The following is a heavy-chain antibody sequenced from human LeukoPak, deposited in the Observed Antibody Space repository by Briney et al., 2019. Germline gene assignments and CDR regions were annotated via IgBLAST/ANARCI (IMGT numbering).Heavy chain of an antibody. Sequence: RTGGSLRLSCAASGFTFSSYSMNWIRQPPGKGLEWIGEINHSGSTNYNPSLKSRVTISVDTSKNQFSLKLSSVTAADTAVYYCARRNKGYGQRYSYGYRFDYWGQGTLVTVSS. J-gene: IGHJ4*02. V-gene: IGHV4-34*01. CDR3: ARRNKGYGQRYSYGYRFDY. D-gene: IGHD5-18*01. CDR2: INHSGST. CDR1: GFTFSSYS.